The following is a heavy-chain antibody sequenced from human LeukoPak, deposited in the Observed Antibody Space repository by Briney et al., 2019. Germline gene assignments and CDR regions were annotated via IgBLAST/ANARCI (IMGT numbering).Heavy chain of an antibody. CDR3: AKGQGYSSSWYDFAEYFQH. CDR2: ISGSGGST. CDR1: GFTFSSYA. V-gene: IGHV3-23*01. Sequence: GGSLRLSRAASGFTFSSYAMSWVRQAPGKGLEWVSAISGSGGSTYYADSVKGRFTISRDNSKNTLYLQMNSPRAEDTAVYYCAKGQGYSSSWYDFAEYFQHWGRGTLVTVSS. J-gene: IGHJ1*01. D-gene: IGHD6-13*01.